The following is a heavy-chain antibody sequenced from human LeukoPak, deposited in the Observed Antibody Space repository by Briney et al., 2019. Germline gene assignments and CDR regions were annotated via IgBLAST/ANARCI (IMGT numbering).Heavy chain of an antibody. Sequence: ASVKVSCKASGYTFSGHYMHWMRQAPGQGLEWMGWLNPNSGGTHYAQTFQGRVAMTTDTSISTAHMELSTLRSDDTAVYYCARDLGGDSFDVWGQGTMVTVSS. CDR3: ARDLGGDSFDV. J-gene: IGHJ3*01. V-gene: IGHV1-2*02. CDR2: LNPNSGGT. CDR1: GYTFSGHY. D-gene: IGHD2-21*01.